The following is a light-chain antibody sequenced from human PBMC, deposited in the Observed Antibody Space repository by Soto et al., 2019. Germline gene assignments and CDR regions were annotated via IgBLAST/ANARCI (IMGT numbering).Light chain of an antibody. CDR3: CSYAGSSTVV. V-gene: IGLV2-23*02. CDR2: DVS. Sequence: QSALTQPASVSGSPGQSITISCTGTRSDVGSHNLVSWYQQDPGKAPKLMIYDVSKRPSGVSNRFSGSKSGNTASLTISGLQAEDEADYYCCSYAGSSTVVFGGGTKATVL. CDR1: RSDVGSHNL. J-gene: IGLJ2*01.